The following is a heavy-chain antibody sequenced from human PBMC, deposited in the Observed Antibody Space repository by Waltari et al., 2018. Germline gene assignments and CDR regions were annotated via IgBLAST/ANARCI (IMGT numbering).Heavy chain of an antibody. J-gene: IGHJ6*04. V-gene: IGHV3-30-3*01. Sequence: QVQLVESGGGVVQPGRSLRLSCAASGFTFSSYAMHWVRQAPGKGLEWVAVISYEGSNKYYADSVKGRFTISRDNSKNTLYLQMNSLRAEDTAVYYCARDSPPAGDVWGKGTTVTVSS. CDR2: ISYEGSNK. CDR3: ARDSPPAGDV. CDR1: GFTFSSYA.